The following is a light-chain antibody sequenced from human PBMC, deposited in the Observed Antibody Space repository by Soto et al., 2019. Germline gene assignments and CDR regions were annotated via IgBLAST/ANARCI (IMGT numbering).Light chain of an antibody. V-gene: IGLV2-8*01. CDR1: SSDVGGYKY. CDR2: EVS. CDR3: SSYAGSNNLNV. J-gene: IGLJ2*01. Sequence: QSALTQPPSASGSPGQSVTISCTGTSSDVGGYKYVSWYQQHPGKAPKLMIYEVSQRPAGVPDRFSGSKSGNTASLTVYGLQAEDEADYYCSSYAGSNNLNVFGGGTKLTVL.